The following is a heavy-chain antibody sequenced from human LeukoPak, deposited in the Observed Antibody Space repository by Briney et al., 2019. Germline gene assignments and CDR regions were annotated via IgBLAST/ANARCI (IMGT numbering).Heavy chain of an antibody. CDR3: ARSAYPGNSVIED. Sequence: GGSLRLSCAGSGITFSSYWMHWVRQAPGKGLVWVSRINSDGRSTNYADSVKGRFTISRDNAKNTLYLQMNSLRAEDTAVYYCARSAYPGNSVIEDWGRGTLVTVSS. CDR1: GITFSSYW. D-gene: IGHD4-23*01. V-gene: IGHV3-74*01. J-gene: IGHJ4*02. CDR2: INSDGRST.